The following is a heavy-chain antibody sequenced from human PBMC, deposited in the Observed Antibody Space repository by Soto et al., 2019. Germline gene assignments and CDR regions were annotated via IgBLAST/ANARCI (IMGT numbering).Heavy chain of an antibody. D-gene: IGHD3-10*01. CDR1: GDSISSYY. J-gene: IGHJ6*02. CDR2: IYDSATT. CDR3: ARQGCGDFHYHGLDV. Sequence: PSETLSLTCTVYGDSISSYYWSWIRQPPGKGLEWIGCIYDSATTNYNPSLKSRVTISEDMSTNEFSLKLTSVTAADTAVYYCARQGCGDFHYHGLDVWGQGTTVTVSS. V-gene: IGHV4-59*01.